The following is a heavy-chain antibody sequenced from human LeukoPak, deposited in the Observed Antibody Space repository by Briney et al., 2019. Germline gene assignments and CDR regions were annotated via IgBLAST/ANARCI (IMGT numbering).Heavy chain of an antibody. CDR2: IVVGSGNT. CDR3: AAGLVVPAAISSDY. D-gene: IGHD2-2*01. Sequence: ASVKVSCKAPGFTFTSSAVQWVRQAHGQRLEWIGWIVVGSGNTNYAQKFQERVTITRDMSTSTAYMELSSLRSEDTAVYYCAAGLVVPAAISSDYWGQGTLVTVSS. CDR1: GFTFTSSA. V-gene: IGHV1-58*01. J-gene: IGHJ4*02.